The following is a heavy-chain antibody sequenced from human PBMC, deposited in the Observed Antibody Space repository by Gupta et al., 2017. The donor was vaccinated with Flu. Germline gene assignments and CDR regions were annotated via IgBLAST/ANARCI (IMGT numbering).Heavy chain of an antibody. V-gene: IGHV3-15*01. Sequence: EVQLVESGGGLVKPGGSLRLSCAASGFTFSNAWMSWVRQAHGKGLEWVGRIKSKTDGGTTDYAAPVKGRFTISRDDSKNTLYLQMNSLKTEDTAVYYCSAEIPITRYYDFWSGKDYWGQGTLVTVSS. CDR3: SAEIPITRYYDFWSGKDY. J-gene: IGHJ4*02. CDR2: IKSKTDGGTT. D-gene: IGHD3-3*01. CDR1: GFTFSNAW.